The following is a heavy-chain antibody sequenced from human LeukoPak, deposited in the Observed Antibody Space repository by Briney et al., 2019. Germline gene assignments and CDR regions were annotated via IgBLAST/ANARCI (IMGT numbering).Heavy chain of an antibody. Sequence: GGSLRLSCAASGFTFSSYAMHWVRQAPGKGLEWVAVISYDGSNKYYADSVKGRFTISRDNSKNTLYLQMNSLTAEDTAVYYCVKDLSGGNSGYELDYWGQGTLVTVSS. CDR1: GFTFSSYA. V-gene: IGHV3-30-3*01. J-gene: IGHJ4*02. CDR3: VKDLSGGNSGYELDY. D-gene: IGHD5-12*01. CDR2: ISYDGSNK.